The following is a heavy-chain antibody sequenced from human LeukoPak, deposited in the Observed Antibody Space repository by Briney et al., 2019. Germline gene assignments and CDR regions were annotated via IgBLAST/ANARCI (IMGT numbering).Heavy chain of an antibody. Sequence: ASVKVSCKASGYNFSSYGISWVRQAPGQGLEWMGWISAYNGNIHYAQNLQDSVTMTTDASTSTAYMEMRSLRSDDTAVYYCARGGYCSSTSCYESWFDPWGQGTLVTVSS. V-gene: IGHV1-18*01. CDR1: GYNFSSYG. CDR2: ISAYNGNI. CDR3: ARGGYCSSTSCYESWFDP. D-gene: IGHD2-2*01. J-gene: IGHJ5*02.